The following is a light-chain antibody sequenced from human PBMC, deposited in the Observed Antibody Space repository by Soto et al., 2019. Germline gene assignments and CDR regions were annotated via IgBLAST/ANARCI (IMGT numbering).Light chain of an antibody. V-gene: IGKV3-11*01. CDR3: QQYDSSPIT. CDR1: QAVSNY. CDR2: DAS. Sequence: DIVLTQSPATLSLSPGERASLSCRASQAVSNYLAWYQQKPGQAPRLLIYDASDRATGIPARFSGSGSGTDFTLTISRLEPEDFAVYYCQQYDSSPITFGQGTRLEIK. J-gene: IGKJ5*01.